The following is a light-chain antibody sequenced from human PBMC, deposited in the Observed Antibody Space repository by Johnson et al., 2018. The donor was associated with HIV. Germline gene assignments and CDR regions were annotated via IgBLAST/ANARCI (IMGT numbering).Light chain of an antibody. Sequence: QSVLTQPPSVSAAPGQKVTISCSGSSSNIGNNYVSWYQQLPGTAPKLLIYDNNKRPSGIPDRFSGSKSGTSATLGITGLQTGDEADYYCGRWDDSLSTYVFGTGTQVTVL. CDR1: SSNIGNNY. V-gene: IGLV1-51*01. J-gene: IGLJ1*01. CDR3: GRWDDSLSTYV. CDR2: DNN.